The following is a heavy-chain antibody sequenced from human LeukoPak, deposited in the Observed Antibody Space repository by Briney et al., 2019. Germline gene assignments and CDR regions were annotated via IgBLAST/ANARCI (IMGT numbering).Heavy chain of an antibody. J-gene: IGHJ4*02. V-gene: IGHV4-34*01. CDR3: ARGMDTIIY. D-gene: IGHD5-24*01. Sequence: SETLSLTCAVYGGSFSGYYWSWIRQPPGKGLEWIGEINHSGSTNYNPSLKSRVTISVDTSKNQFSLKLSSVTAADTAVYYCARGMDTIIYWGQGTLVTVSS. CDR1: GGSFSGYY. CDR2: INHSGST.